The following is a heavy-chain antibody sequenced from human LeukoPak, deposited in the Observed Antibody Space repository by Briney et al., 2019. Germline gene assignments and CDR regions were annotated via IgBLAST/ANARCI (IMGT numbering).Heavy chain of an antibody. V-gene: IGHV3-7*01. J-gene: IGHJ5*02. CDR1: GFTFSNHW. Sequence: GGSLRHSCAASGFTFSNHWMSWVRQAPGKGLEWVANIKQDESKRYYVDSVKGRFTISRDNAKSSLYLQINSLRAEDTAVYYCAREASLYCSGNDCYWAFDRWGQGTLVTVSS. CDR2: IKQDESKR. CDR3: AREASLYCSGNDCYWAFDR. D-gene: IGHD2-21*02.